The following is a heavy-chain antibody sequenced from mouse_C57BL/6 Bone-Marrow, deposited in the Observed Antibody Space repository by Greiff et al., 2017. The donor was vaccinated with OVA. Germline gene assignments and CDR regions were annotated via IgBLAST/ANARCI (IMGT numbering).Heavy chain of an antibody. CDR2: IDPISGGT. D-gene: IGHD1-1*01. V-gene: IGHV1-62-3*01. CDR3: ARWYYGSSYVAPY. J-gene: IGHJ4*01. CDR1: GYTFTSYW. Sequence: QVQLQQPGAELVKPGASVKLSSKASGYTFTSYWMHWVRRRPEGGLGWLGRIDPISGGTKYNEKFKSKATLTVDKPSSTAYMQLSSLTSEDSAVYYCARWYYGSSYVAPYWGQGTSVTVSS.